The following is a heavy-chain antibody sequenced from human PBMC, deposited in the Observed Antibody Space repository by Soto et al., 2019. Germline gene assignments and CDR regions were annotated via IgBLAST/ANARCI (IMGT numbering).Heavy chain of an antibody. J-gene: IGHJ4*02. CDR2: IYYSGST. D-gene: IGHD6-6*01. CDR1: GGSFSSGSDY. Sequence: PSETLSLTCTVSGGSFSSGSDYWSWIRQPPGKGLEWIGYIYYSGSTNYNPSLKSRVTISVDTSKNQFSLKLSSVTAADTAVYYCARFPVSFSYYFDYWGQGTLVTVSS. CDR3: ARFPVSFSYYFDY. V-gene: IGHV4-61*01.